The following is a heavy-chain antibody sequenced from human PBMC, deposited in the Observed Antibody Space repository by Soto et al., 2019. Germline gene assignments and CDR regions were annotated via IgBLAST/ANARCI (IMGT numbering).Heavy chain of an antibody. CDR3: ARAWSIAAAKPYFDY. V-gene: IGHV1-46*01. Sequence: ASVKVSCKASGYTFTSYYMHWVRQAPGQGLEWMGIINPSGGSTSYAQKFQGRVTMTRDTSTSTVYMELSSLRSEDTAVYYCARAWSIAAAKPYFDYWGQGTLVTVSS. D-gene: IGHD6-25*01. J-gene: IGHJ4*02. CDR2: INPSGGST. CDR1: GYTFTSYY.